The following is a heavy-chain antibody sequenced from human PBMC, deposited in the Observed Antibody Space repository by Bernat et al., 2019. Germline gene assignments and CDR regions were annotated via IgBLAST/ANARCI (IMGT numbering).Heavy chain of an antibody. Sequence: EVQLLVSGGGLVQPGGSLRLSCAASGFTFSSYAMSWVRQAPGKGLEWVSAISGSGGSTYYADSVKGRFTISRDNSKNTLYLQMNSLRAEETAVYYCAGLTMIVVAGGFDYWGQGTLVTVSS. V-gene: IGHV3-23*01. D-gene: IGHD3-22*01. CDR2: ISGSGGST. J-gene: IGHJ4*02. CDR1: GFTFSSYA. CDR3: AGLTMIVVAGGFDY.